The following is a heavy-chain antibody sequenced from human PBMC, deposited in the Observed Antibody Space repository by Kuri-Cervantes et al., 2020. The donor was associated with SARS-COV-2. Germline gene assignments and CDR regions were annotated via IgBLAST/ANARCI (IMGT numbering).Heavy chain of an antibody. Sequence: GALKISCAASGFTFSSYSMNWVRQAPGKGLEWVSSISSSSSYIYYADSVKGRFTISRDNAKNSLYLQMNSLRAEDTAVYYCAREGTYYDFWSGHTHDAFDIWGQGTMVTVSS. CDR3: AREGTYYDFWSGHTHDAFDI. D-gene: IGHD3-3*01. V-gene: IGHV3-21*01. J-gene: IGHJ3*02. CDR1: GFTFSSYS. CDR2: ISSSSSYI.